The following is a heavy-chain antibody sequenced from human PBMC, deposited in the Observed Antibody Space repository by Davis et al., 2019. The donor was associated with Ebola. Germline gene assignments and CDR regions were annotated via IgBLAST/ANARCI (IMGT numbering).Heavy chain of an antibody. J-gene: IGHJ4*02. CDR1: GFSFDDYA. CDR2: ISWNSGRI. CDR3: VKDMSGEAAGHFDY. V-gene: IGHV3-9*01. D-gene: IGHD6-13*01. Sequence: SLKISCAASGFSFDDYAMHWVRQVPGKGLEWVSGISWNSGRIGYADSVKGRFIISRDNAKNSLYLQLNSPRGEDTAFYYCVKDMSGEAAGHFDYWGQGTLVTVSS.